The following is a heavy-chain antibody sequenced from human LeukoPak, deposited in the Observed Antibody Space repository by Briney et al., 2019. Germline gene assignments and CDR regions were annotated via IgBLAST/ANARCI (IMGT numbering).Heavy chain of an antibody. Sequence: GASVKVSCKASGCTFTSYGISWVRQAPGQGLEWMGWISAYNGNTNYAQKLQGRVTMTTDTSTSTAYMELRSLRSEDTAVYYCASLGVSDIVVVVAATDPEYYYYMDVWGKGTTVTVSS. CDR3: ASLGVSDIVVVVAATDPEYYYYMDV. V-gene: IGHV1-18*01. J-gene: IGHJ6*03. D-gene: IGHD2-15*01. CDR2: ISAYNGNT. CDR1: GCTFTSYG.